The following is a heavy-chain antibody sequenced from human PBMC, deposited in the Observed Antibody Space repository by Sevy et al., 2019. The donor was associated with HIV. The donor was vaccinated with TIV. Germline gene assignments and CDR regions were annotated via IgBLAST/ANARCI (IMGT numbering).Heavy chain of an antibody. CDR1: GGSISSYY. V-gene: IGHV4-4*07. Sequence: TETLSLTCTVSGGSISSYYWSWIRQPAGKGLEWIGRIYTRGSTNYNPSLKSRVTMSVDTSKNQFSLKLSFVTAADTAVYYCARESYGSGVDYWGQGTLVSVSS. J-gene: IGHJ4*02. CDR3: ARESYGSGVDY. CDR2: IYTRGST. D-gene: IGHD3-10*01.